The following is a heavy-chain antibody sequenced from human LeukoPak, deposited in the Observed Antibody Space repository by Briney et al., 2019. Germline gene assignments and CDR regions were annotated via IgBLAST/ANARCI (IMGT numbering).Heavy chain of an antibody. V-gene: IGHV4-31*03. CDR3: ARTTVTSLGAFDF. Sequence: TSETLSLTCTVSGGSISSGTYYWGWIRQLPGKGLECIGYIFYTGTTYYNPSLKSRVTVSIDTSTYQFSLKLSSVTAADTAVYYCARTTVTSLGAFDFWGRGTMITVSS. CDR1: GGSISSGTYY. J-gene: IGHJ3*01. D-gene: IGHD4-17*01. CDR2: IFYTGTT.